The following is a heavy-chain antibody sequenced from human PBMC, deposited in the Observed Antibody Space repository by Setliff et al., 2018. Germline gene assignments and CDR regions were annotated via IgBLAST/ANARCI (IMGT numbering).Heavy chain of an antibody. CDR3: TSAKLERRTGHHYYMDV. D-gene: IGHD1-1*01. Sequence: GSLRLSCAASGLTFSHAWMTWVRQSPGKGLEWVGRIRSRNDGGTTDYAAPVKGRFTFSRDDSKNTLYLQMNNLITEDTATYYCTSAKLERRTGHHYYMDVWGKGTTVTV. V-gene: IGHV3-15*01. CDR2: IRSRNDGGTT. J-gene: IGHJ6*03. CDR1: GLTFSHAW.